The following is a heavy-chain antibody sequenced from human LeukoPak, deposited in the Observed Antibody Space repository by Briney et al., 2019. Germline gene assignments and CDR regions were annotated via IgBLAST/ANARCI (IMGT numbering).Heavy chain of an antibody. J-gene: IGHJ4*02. V-gene: IGHV3-21*01. CDR1: GFTFSSYS. D-gene: IGHD4-17*01. CDR2: ISSSSSYI. CDR3: ARVSYGDYVYIDY. Sequence: GGSLRLSCAASGFTFSSYSMNWVRQAPGKGLEWVSSISSSSSYIYYADSVKGRFTISRDNAKNSLYLQMNSLRAEDTAVYYCARVSYGDYVYIDYWGQGTLVTVSS.